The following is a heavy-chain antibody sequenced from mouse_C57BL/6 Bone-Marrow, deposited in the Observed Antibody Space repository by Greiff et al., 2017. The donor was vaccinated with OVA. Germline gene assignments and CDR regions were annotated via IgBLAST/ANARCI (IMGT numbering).Heavy chain of an antibody. J-gene: IGHJ4*01. CDR2: INYDGSST. D-gene: IGHD3-1*01. Sequence: EVNVVESEGGLVQPGSSMKLSCTASGFTFSDYYMAWVRQVPEKGLEWVANINYDGSSTYYLDSLKSRFIISRDNAKNILYLQISSLKSEDTATYYCARDRGDYWGQGTSVTVSS. CDR3: ARDRGDY. V-gene: IGHV5-16*01. CDR1: GFTFSDYY.